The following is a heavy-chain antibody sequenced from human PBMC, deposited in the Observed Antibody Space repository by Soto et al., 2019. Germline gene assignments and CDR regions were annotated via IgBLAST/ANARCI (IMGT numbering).Heavy chain of an antibody. J-gene: IGHJ4*02. CDR2: ISYDGSNK. CDR1: GFTFRSYG. V-gene: IGHV3-30*18. CDR3: AKDSFDY. Sequence: PGGSLSLSCAASGFTFRSYGMHWVGQAPGKGLEWVAVISYDGSNKYYADSVKGRFTISRDNSKNTLYLQMNSLRAEDTAVYYRAKDSFDYWGQGTLVTVSS.